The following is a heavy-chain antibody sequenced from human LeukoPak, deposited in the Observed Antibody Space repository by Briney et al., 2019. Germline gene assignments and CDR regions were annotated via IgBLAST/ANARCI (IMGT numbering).Heavy chain of an antibody. D-gene: IGHD3-16*02. V-gene: IGHV4-34*01. CDR1: AGSFSGYY. CDR3: ARGATGYDHVWGSYRPFDY. CDR2: ISHSGST. Sequence: SETLTLTCAVYAGSFSGYYWSSIRQPPRKGLEWIGEISHSGSTNYNPSLKSRVTISVDWSKNQFSLKLSSVTAADTAVYYCARGATGYDHVWGSYRPFDYSGQGTLVTVSS. J-gene: IGHJ4*02.